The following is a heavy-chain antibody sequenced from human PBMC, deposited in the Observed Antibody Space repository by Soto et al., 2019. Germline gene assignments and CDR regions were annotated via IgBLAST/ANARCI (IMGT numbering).Heavy chain of an antibody. CDR3: ARLGDLTTFDL. J-gene: IGHJ1*01. D-gene: IGHD3-16*01. CDR2: IFYSGST. Sequence: SETLSLTSYFSGVSISSASYYWRWIRQHPGKGLEWIGNIFYSGSTYYNPSLKSRLTISVDTSKNQFSLMLTSLTAADTALYYCARLGDLTTFDLWGQGTLVTVSS. CDR1: GVSISSASYY. V-gene: IGHV4-31*03.